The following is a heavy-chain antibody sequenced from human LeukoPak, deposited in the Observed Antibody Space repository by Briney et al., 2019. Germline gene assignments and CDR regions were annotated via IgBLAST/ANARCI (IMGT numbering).Heavy chain of an antibody. CDR3: ASGPYSSSWYKGWFDP. V-gene: IGHV3-23*01. Sequence: RPGGSLRLSCAASGFTFSSYAMSWVRQAPGKGLEWVSAISGSGGSTYYADSVKGRFTISRDNFKNTLYLQMNSLRAEDTAVYYCASGPYSSSWYKGWFDPWGQGTLVTVSS. D-gene: IGHD6-13*01. CDR1: GFTFSSYA. CDR2: ISGSGGST. J-gene: IGHJ5*02.